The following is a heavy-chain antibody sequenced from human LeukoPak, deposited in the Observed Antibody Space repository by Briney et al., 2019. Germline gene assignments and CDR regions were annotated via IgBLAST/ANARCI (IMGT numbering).Heavy chain of an antibody. Sequence: GGSLRHFCAACGFSFCYYTLHWVRQAPAKGLAWVAVISYDGSNKYYADSVRGRFTISRDNSKNTLYLQVNSLRAEDTSVYYCARVLNYYDSCGYYFSYWGQGTLVTVSS. CDR3: ARVLNYYDSCGYYFSY. D-gene: IGHD3-22*01. CDR1: GFSFCYYT. V-gene: IGHV3-30-3*01. CDR2: ISYDGSNK. J-gene: IGHJ4*02.